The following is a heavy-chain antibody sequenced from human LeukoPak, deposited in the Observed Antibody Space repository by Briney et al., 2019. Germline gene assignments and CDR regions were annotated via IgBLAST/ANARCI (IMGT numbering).Heavy chain of an antibody. CDR1: GYTFTSYY. CDR3: AADPYYSGYDYGYYYYGMDV. D-gene: IGHD5-12*01. V-gene: IGHV1-46*01. Sequence: ASVKVSCKASGYTFTSYYMHWVRQAPGQGLEWMGIINPSGGSTSYAQKFQGRVTMTRDTSTSTVYMELSSLRSEDTAVYYCAADPYYSGYDYGYYYYGMDVWGQGTTVTVSS. J-gene: IGHJ6*02. CDR2: INPSGGST.